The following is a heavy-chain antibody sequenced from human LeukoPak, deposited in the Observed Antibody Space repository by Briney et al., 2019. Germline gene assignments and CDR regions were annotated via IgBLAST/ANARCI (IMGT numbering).Heavy chain of an antibody. V-gene: IGHV4-30-4*01. CDR3: ARAAAGLILFDY. Sequence: SQTLSLTCTVSGGSISSGDYYWSWIRQPPGEGLEWIGYIYYSGSTYYNPSLKSRVTISVDTSKNQFSLKLSSVTAADTAVYYCARAAAGLILFDYWGQGTLVTVSS. CDR2: IYYSGST. CDR1: GGSISSGDYY. J-gene: IGHJ4*02. D-gene: IGHD6-13*01.